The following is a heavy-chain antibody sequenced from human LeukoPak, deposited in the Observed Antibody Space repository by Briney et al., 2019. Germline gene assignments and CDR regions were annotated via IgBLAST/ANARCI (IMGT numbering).Heavy chain of an antibody. D-gene: IGHD3-10*01. CDR2: ISGDGAYT. CDR3: ARGYYYGSGSYYLFGSGTEYFDY. V-gene: IGHV3-23*01. J-gene: IGHJ4*02. Sequence: GGSLRLSCAASGFSVNRYVMTWVRQAPGKGLEWVSGISGDGAYTFYADSVKGRFTISRDNSKNTLYLQMNSLRAEDTAVYYCARGYYYGSGSYYLFGSGTEYFDYWGQGTLVTVSS. CDR1: GFSVNRYV.